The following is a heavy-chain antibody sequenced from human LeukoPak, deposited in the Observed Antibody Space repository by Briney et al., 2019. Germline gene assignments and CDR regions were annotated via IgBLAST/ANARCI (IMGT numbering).Heavy chain of an antibody. J-gene: IGHJ3*02. CDR2: ISAYNGNT. CDR3: AREGAITMVRGVSRYAFDI. CDR1: GYTFTSYG. D-gene: IGHD3-10*01. Sequence: ASVRLSCNASGYTFTSYGISWVRQAPGQWLELMGLISAYNGNTNYAQKLQGRVTMNTDTSTSKAYMELRSLRSDDTAVYYCAREGAITMVRGVSRYAFDIWGQGTMVAVSS. V-gene: IGHV1-18*04.